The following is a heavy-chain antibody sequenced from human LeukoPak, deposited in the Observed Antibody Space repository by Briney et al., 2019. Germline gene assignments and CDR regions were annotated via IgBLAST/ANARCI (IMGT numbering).Heavy chain of an antibody. CDR1: GFTFSSYS. D-gene: IGHD6-6*01. V-gene: IGHV3-21*01. J-gene: IGHJ4*02. CDR2: ISSSSSYI. CDR3: ARELPRASSSSGGD. Sequence: NPGGSLRLSCAASGFTFSSYSMNWVRQAPGKGLEWVSSISSSSSYIYYADSVKGRFPISRDNAKNSLYLQMNSLRAEDTAVYYCARELPRASSSSGGDWGQGTLVTVSS.